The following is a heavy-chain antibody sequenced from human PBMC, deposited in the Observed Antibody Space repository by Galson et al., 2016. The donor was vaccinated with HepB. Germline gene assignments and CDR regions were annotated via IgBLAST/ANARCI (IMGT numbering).Heavy chain of an antibody. CDR2: ISTYNGNT. CDR1: GYTFNIFG. J-gene: IGHJ4*02. Sequence: SVKVSCKASGYTFNIFGIVWVRQAPGQGPEWMGWISTYNGNTEYAPKLQDRVTLTTDTSTNTAYMELRSLRSDDTAIYYCERESYMSQYYYFDYCGQGTLVTVSS. V-gene: IGHV1-18*04. CDR3: ERESYMSQYYYFDY. D-gene: IGHD1-26*01.